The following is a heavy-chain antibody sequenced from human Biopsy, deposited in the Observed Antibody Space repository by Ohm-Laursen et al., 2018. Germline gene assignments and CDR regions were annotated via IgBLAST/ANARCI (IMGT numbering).Heavy chain of an antibody. CDR2: IKQDGSET. Sequence: SLRLSCAASGFTFSSYWMSWVRQAPGKGLEWVANIKQDGSETYFVDSVKGRFTISRGSAKSSLYLQMNSLGAEDTAVYYCARSMTTMVRRRSYYFDYWGQGTLVTVSS. CDR1: GFTFSSYW. J-gene: IGHJ4*02. D-gene: IGHD3-10*01. CDR3: ARSMTTMVRRRSYYFDY. V-gene: IGHV3-7*01.